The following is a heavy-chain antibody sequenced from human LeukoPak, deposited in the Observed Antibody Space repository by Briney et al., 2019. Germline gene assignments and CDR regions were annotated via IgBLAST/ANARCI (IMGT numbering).Heavy chain of an antibody. CDR1: GFSFNNYA. Sequence: PGGSLRLSCVASGFSFNNYATNWVRQAPGKGLEWVSLIIGSSGSTFYAGSVKGRFTISRDKSKNTLYLQMNSLRAEDTAVYYCAKGAYDYIEIAYFDYWGQGSPVTVSS. J-gene: IGHJ4*02. CDR2: IIGSSGST. CDR3: AKGAYDYIEIAYFDY. V-gene: IGHV3-23*01. D-gene: IGHD5-12*01.